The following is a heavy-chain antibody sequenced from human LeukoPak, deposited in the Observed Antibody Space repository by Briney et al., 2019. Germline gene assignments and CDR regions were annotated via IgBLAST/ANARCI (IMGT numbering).Heavy chain of an antibody. CDR2: IYYSGST. V-gene: IGHV4-39*07. Sequence: SETLSLTCTVSGGSISSSTYYWGWIRQPPGKGLEWIGSIYYSGSTYYNPSLKSRVTISVDRSKNQFSLKLSSVTAADTAVYYCARGILRSRFDPWGQGTLVTVSS. CDR1: GGSISSSTYY. J-gene: IGHJ5*02. D-gene: IGHD2/OR15-2a*01. CDR3: ARGILRSRFDP.